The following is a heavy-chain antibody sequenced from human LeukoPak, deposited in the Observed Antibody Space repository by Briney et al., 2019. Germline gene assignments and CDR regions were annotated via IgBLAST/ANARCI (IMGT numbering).Heavy chain of an antibody. CDR2: IYYSGST. D-gene: IGHD6-19*01. J-gene: IGHJ4*02. V-gene: IGHV4-59*01. CDR1: GGSISSYY. Sequence: SGTLSLTCTVSGGSISSYYWSWIRQPPGKGLEWIGYIYYSGSTNYNPSLKSRVTISVDTSKNQFSLKLSSVTAADTAVYYCARGQWLGWTLDYWGQGTLVTVSS. CDR3: ARGQWLGWTLDY.